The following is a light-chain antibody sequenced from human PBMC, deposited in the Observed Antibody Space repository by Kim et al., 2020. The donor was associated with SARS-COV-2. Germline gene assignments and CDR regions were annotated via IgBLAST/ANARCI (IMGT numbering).Light chain of an antibody. CDR2: AVT. Sequence: QPVTISSLGTSTEVGCYNYHPGYQQHPAKDPNTMIYAVTTRHSGVPDRFSGYKSGNTASLTISGLQADDEADYHCCSYAGSSTVVVFGGGTQLTVL. CDR1: STEVGCYNY. V-gene: IGLV2-11*03. J-gene: IGLJ2*01. CDR3: CSYAGSSTVVV.